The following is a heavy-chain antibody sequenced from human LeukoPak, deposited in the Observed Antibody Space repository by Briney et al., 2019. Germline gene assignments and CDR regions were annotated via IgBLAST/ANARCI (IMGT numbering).Heavy chain of an antibody. CDR3: ARLLRSVTTSAIWYFDL. CDR1: GASITSNY. J-gene: IGHJ2*01. D-gene: IGHD4-17*01. Sequence: SEILSLTCNVSGASITSNYWSWIRQPPGKGLEWIGYIFYIGNTDYNPSLKSRVTISLDMSKTQFSLKLNSVTAADTAVYYCARLLRSVTTSAIWYFDLWGRGTLVTVSS. V-gene: IGHV4-59*08. CDR2: IFYIGNT.